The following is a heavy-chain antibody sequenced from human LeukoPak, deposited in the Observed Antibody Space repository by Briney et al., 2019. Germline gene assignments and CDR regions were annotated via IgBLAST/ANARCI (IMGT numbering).Heavy chain of an antibody. Sequence: PGGSLRLSCVASGITFRSYWMSWIRQAPGKGLEWVARIKSKDDGETIDYNAPVKGRFTISRDDSKNTLYLEMNSLKNEDTAMYYCTVRSSIWSQGTLVTVSS. CDR3: TVRSSI. J-gene: IGHJ4*02. V-gene: IGHV3-15*01. D-gene: IGHD6-13*01. CDR1: GITFRSYW. CDR2: IKSKDDGETI.